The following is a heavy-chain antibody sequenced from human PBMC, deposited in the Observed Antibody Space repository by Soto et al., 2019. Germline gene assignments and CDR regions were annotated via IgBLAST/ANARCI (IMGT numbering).Heavy chain of an antibody. V-gene: IGHV3-30-3*01. CDR1: GFTFSSYA. Sequence: QVQLVESGGGVVQPGRSLRLSCAASGFTFSSYAMHWVRQAPGKGLEWVAVISYDGSNKYYADSVKGRFTISRDNSKNTQXLQMNSLRAEDTAVYYCARDQSVGDYDYYYYGMDVWGQGTTVTVSS. CDR3: ARDQSVGDYDYYYYGMDV. J-gene: IGHJ6*02. D-gene: IGHD4-17*01. CDR2: ISYDGSNK.